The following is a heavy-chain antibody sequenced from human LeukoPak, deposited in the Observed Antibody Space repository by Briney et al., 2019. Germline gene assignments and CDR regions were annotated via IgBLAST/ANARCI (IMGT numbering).Heavy chain of an antibody. V-gene: IGHV3-23*01. CDR1: GFTFSSYA. J-gene: IGHJ5*02. CDR3: AKDVRTMIRGTFDP. D-gene: IGHD3-10*01. Sequence: PGRSLRLSCAASGFTFSSYAMSWARQAPGKGLEWVSAISGSGGSTYYADSVKGRFTISRDNSKNTLYLQMSSLRAEDTAIYYCAKDVRTMIRGTFDPWGQGTLVTVSS. CDR2: ISGSGGST.